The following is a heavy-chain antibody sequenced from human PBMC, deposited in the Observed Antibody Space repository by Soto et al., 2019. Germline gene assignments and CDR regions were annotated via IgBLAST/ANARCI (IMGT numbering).Heavy chain of an antibody. CDR1: GFSFSDYS. V-gene: IGHV3-48*02. CDR3: ARDLECSSSWYYYYGLDV. D-gene: IGHD6-6*01. J-gene: IGHJ6*02. Sequence: PGGSLRLSCAASGFSFSDYSMNWVRQAPGKGLEWLSYISRSGSLNYYADSVKGRFTISRDNAKNSLYLEMNSVRDEDTAMYYCARDLECSSSWYYYYGLDVWGHGTTVTVSS. CDR2: ISRSGSLN.